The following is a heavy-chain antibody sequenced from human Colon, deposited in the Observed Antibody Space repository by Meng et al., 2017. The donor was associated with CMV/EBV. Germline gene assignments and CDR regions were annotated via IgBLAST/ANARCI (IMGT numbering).Heavy chain of an antibody. CDR2: ISWNGVTI. V-gene: IGHV3-9*01. CDR3: VKDLRSDATRDFDS. J-gene: IGHJ4*02. Sequence: SLKISCEGSGFSFDDYAMYWVRHAPGKGLEWVSSISWNGVTIYYAESVKGRFTISRDNAKNSLYLQMNSLRVEDTAFYYCVKDLRSDATRDFDSWGQGTLVTVSS. CDR1: GFSFDDYA.